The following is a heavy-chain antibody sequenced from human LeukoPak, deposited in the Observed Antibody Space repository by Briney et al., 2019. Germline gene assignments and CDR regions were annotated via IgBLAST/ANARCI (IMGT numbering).Heavy chain of an antibody. J-gene: IGHJ6*02. V-gene: IGHV1-2*02. D-gene: IGHD2-21*01. CDR1: GYTFTGYY. CDR2: INPNSGGT. CDR3: ARPVANYYYYGMDV. Sequence: GASVKVSCKASGYTFTGYYMHWVRQAPGQGLEWMGWINPNSGGTNYAQKFQGRVTMTRDTSISTAYMELSRLRSDDTAVYYCARPVANYYYYGMDVWGQGTTVTVSS.